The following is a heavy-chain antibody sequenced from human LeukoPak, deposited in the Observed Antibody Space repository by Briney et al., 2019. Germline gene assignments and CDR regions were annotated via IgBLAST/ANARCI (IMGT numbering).Heavy chain of an antibody. CDR1: GGSISSYY. D-gene: IGHD2-15*01. Sequence: PSETLSLTCTVSGGSISSYYWSWIRQPPGKGLEWIGYIYYSGSTNYNPSLKSRVTISVDTSNNQFSLKLSSVTAADTAVSYCARHLSPRGCSGGSCLMGCFDPWGQGTLVTVSS. V-gene: IGHV4-59*08. CDR2: IYYSGST. CDR3: ARHLSPRGCSGGSCLMGCFDP. J-gene: IGHJ5*02.